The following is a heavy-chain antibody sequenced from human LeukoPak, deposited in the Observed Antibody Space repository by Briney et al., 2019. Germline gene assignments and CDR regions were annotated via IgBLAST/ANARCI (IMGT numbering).Heavy chain of an antibody. V-gene: IGHV1-2*02. CDR1: GYTFTGYY. CDR3: ARAPPALRYFDWSPNYGMDV. D-gene: IGHD3-9*01. Sequence: GASVKVSCKASGYTFTGYYMHWVRHAPGQGLEWMGWINPNSGGTNYAQKFQGRVTMTRDTSISTAYMELSRLRSDDTAVYYCARAPPALRYFDWSPNYGMDVWGQGTTVTVSS. J-gene: IGHJ6*02. CDR2: INPNSGGT.